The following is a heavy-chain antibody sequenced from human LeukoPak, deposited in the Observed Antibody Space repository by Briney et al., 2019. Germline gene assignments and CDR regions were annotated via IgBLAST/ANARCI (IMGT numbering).Heavy chain of an antibody. CDR2: IYYSGTT. CDR1: GGSINFSSYY. J-gene: IGHJ4*02. D-gene: IGHD3-22*01. CDR3: ATSRDDVSGWFPEVY. V-gene: IGHV4-39*01. Sequence: SPSETLSLTCIVSGGSINFSSYYWGWIRQPPGKGLEWIGSIYYSGTTYYNPSLRSRVTISVDTSKNQFSLKLSSVTAADTAVYYCATSRDDVSGWFPEVYWGQGTLVTVSS.